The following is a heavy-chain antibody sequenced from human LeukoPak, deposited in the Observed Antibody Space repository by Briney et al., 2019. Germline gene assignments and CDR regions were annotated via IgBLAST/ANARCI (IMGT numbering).Heavy chain of an antibody. D-gene: IGHD6-13*01. J-gene: IGHJ4*02. V-gene: IGHV3-66*01. CDR3: ARISWAAAGPGY. CDR1: GFTFSSYA. Sequence: GGSLRLSCAASGFTFSSYAMSWVRQAPGKGLEWVSVIYSGGSTYYADSVKGRFTISRDNSKNTLYLQMNSLRAEDTAVYYCARISWAAAGPGYWGQGTLVTVSS. CDR2: IYSGGST.